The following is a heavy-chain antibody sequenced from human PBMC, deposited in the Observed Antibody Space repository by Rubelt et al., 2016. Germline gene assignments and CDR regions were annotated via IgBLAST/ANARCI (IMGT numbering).Heavy chain of an antibody. J-gene: IGHJ4*02. D-gene: IGHD2-2*01. CDR2: INHSGST. CDR1: GGSFSGYY. V-gene: IGHV4-34*01. Sequence: QVQLQQWGAGLLKPSETLSLTCAVYGGSFSGYYWSWIRQPPGKGLEWIGEINHSGSTNYNPSLKSRVTISVDTSKNQFSLKLSSVTAADTAVYYCARRIVVVPAVDYYFDYWGQGTLVTVSS. CDR3: ARRIVVVPAVDYYFDY.